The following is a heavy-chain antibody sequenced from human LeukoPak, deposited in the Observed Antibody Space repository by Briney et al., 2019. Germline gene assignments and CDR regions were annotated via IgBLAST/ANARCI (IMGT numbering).Heavy chain of an antibody. Sequence: SETLSLTCTVSGGSISSYYWSWIRQPPGKGLEWIGYIYYSRSTNYNPSLKSRVTISVDTSKNQFSLKLSSVTAADTAVYYCARQSLRNTAMVFGYWGQGTLVTVSS. CDR1: GGSISSYY. J-gene: IGHJ4*02. D-gene: IGHD5-18*01. CDR2: IYYSRST. CDR3: ARQSLRNTAMVFGY. V-gene: IGHV4-59*08.